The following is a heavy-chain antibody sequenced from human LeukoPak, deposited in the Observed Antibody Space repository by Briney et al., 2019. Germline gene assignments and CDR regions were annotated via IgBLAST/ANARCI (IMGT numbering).Heavy chain of an antibody. CDR1: GFTFSSYA. CDR2: ISGSRGST. Sequence: GGSLGLSCAAPGFTFSSYAMSWVRQAPGKGLECVSAISGSRGSTYYADSVKGRFTISRDNSKNTLYLQMNSLRAEDTAVYYCAKGDYSTGGYLDYWGQGTLVTVSS. D-gene: IGHD4-11*01. CDR3: AKGDYSTGGYLDY. J-gene: IGHJ4*02. V-gene: IGHV3-23*01.